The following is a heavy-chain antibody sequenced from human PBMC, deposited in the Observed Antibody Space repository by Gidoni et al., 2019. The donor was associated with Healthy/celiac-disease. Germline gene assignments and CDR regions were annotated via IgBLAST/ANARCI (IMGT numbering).Heavy chain of an antibody. V-gene: IGHV3-21*01. CDR1: LSSYS. CDR2: ISSSSSYI. Sequence: LSSYSMNRVRQAPGKGLEWVSSISSSSSYIYYADSVKGRFTISRDNAKNSLYLQMNSLRAEDTAVYYCTVYCTNGVCGDYYYYGMDVWGQGTTVTVSS. CDR3: TVYCTNGVCGDYYYYGMDV. J-gene: IGHJ6*02. D-gene: IGHD2-8*01.